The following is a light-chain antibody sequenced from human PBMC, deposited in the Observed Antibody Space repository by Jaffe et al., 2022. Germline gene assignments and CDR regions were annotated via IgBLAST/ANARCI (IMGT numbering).Light chain of an antibody. CDR3: QQYGTSLGIT. CDR2: GAS. CDR1: QSVTNNY. Sequence: EVVVTQSPGTLSLSPGERATLSCRASQSVTNNYLAWYQQKPGQAPRLLIYGASSRATGIPDRFSGSGSGTDFTLSISRLEPEDFAVYYCQQYGTSLGITFGQGTRLEIK. V-gene: IGKV3-20*01. J-gene: IGKJ5*01.